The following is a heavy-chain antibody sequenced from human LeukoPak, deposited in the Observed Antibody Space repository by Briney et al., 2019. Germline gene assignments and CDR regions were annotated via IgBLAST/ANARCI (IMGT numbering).Heavy chain of an antibody. J-gene: IGHJ4*02. CDR1: GGSISSSGYS. V-gene: IGHV4-30-2*01. D-gene: IGHD4-11*01. CDR3: ARTVTTTHFDY. Sequence: PSETLSLTCAVSGGSISSSGYSWSWIRQPPGKGLEWIGYIYHSGGTNYNPSLKSRVTISVDRSSNQFSLKLTSVTAADTAVYYCARTVTTTHFDYWGQGTLVTVSS. CDR2: IYHSGGT.